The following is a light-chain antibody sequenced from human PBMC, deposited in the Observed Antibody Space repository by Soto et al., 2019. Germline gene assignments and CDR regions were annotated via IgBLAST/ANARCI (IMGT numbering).Light chain of an antibody. J-gene: IGKJ1*01. CDR3: QRSYNAPRT. V-gene: IGKV1-39*01. CDR2: AAS. CDR1: QSISAH. Sequence: DIQMTPSSSSLSVSVGDRVTITCRSSQSISAHLNWYQHKPGKAPNLLIHAASNLQTGVPSRFSGSGSGTDFTLTISSLQPEGFATYYCQRSYNAPRTFCQG.